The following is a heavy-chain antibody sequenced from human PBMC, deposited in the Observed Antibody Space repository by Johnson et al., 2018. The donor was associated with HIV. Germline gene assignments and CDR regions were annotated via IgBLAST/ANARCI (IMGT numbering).Heavy chain of an antibody. J-gene: IGHJ3*01. CDR3: SRGIAAAGTPVAFDV. D-gene: IGHD6-13*01. Sequence: VQLVESGGGLVKPGGSLRLSCAASGFTFSNAWMSWVRQAPGKGLEWVSFIRSKAYGGTTEYAASVKGRFIISRADSKSIAYLQMTSLKTEDTGVYYCSRGIAAAGTPVAFDVWGQGTMVIVFS. CDR2: IRSKAYGGTT. V-gene: IGHV3-49*04. CDR1: GFTFSNAW.